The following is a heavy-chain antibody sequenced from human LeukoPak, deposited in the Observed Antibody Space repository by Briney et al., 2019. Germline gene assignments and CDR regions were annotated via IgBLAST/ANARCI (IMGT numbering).Heavy chain of an antibody. V-gene: IGHV3-21*01. CDR2: ISSGSTYI. CDR3: ARDCHDYGDYGGEVGCHHYGMDV. Sequence: AGSLILSCAASESSVSYYGMSWVRQPPGKGVERVSSISSGSTYIFYADSVKGLFTISRDNAKDSLFLHLNRLRAQDTAVYYCARDCHDYGDYGGEVGCHHYGMDVWGQGTTVTVSS. J-gene: IGHJ6*02. CDR1: ESSVSYYG. D-gene: IGHD4-17*01.